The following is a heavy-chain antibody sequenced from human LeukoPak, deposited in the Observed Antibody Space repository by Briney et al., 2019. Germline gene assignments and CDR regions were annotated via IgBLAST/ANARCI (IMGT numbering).Heavy chain of an antibody. J-gene: IGHJ4*02. V-gene: IGHV3-21*01. Sequence: PGGSLRLSCTTSGFTFGDYAMTWVRQAPGKGLEWVSSISSSSSYIYYADSVKGRFTISRDNAKNSLYLLMNSLRAEDTAVYYCARGDSYDSSGYYVGGNNFDYWGQGTLVTVSS. CDR2: ISSSSSYI. D-gene: IGHD3-22*01. CDR1: GFTFGDYA. CDR3: ARGDSYDSSGYYVGGNNFDY.